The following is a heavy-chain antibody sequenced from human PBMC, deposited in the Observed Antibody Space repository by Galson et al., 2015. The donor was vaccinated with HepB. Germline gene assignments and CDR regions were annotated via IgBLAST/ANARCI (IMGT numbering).Heavy chain of an antibody. CDR2: ISSSSSYI. CDR1: GFTFSSYS. CDR3: ARRPNQGATHAFDI. D-gene: IGHD1-26*01. V-gene: IGHV3-21*01. Sequence: SLRLSCAASGFTFSSYSMNWVRQAPGKGLEWVSSISSSSSYIYYADSVKGRFTISRDNAKNSLYLQMNSLRAEDTAVYYCARRPNQGATHAFDIWGQGTMVTVSS. J-gene: IGHJ3*02.